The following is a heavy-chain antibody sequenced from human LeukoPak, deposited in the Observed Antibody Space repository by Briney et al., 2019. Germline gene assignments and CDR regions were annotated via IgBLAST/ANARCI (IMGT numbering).Heavy chain of an antibody. V-gene: IGHV3-30*02. CDR3: ARATKGSYPYYYYYMDV. Sequence: GGALRLSCAESGVTFSRHGMHWVREAPGKGREWVALIRNDGSKQYYADSVTCRFTISTDHPHHSLYLQMNSLTAEHTAVYYCARATKGSYPYYYYYMDVWRKATTLTVPS. J-gene: IGHJ6*03. D-gene: IGHD1-26*01. CDR2: IRNDGSKQ. CDR1: GVTFSRHG.